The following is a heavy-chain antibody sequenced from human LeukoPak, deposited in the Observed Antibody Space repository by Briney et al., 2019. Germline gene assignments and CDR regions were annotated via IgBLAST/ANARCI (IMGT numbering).Heavy chain of an antibody. CDR2: ISSSSSYT. CDR3: ARVGGRGAIPTSAFDI. V-gene: IGHV3-11*06. Sequence: GGSLRLSCAASGFTFSDYYTSWIRQAPGKGLEWVSYISSSSSYTNYADSVKGRFTISRDNAKNSLYLQMNSLRAEDTAVYYCARVGGRGAIPTSAFDIWGQGTMVTVSS. CDR1: GFTFSDYY. J-gene: IGHJ3*02. D-gene: IGHD3-16*01.